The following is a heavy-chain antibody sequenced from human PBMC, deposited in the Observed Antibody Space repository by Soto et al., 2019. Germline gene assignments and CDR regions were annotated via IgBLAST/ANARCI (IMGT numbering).Heavy chain of an antibody. Sequence: QVPLVQSGAEVKKPGASVKVSCKASGYTFTSYAMHWVRQAPGQRLEWMGWINAGNGNTKYSQKFQGRVTITRDTSASTAYMELSSLRSEDTAVYYCAWGSSGWHREPQESFDYWGQGTLVTVSS. D-gene: IGHD6-19*01. J-gene: IGHJ4*02. CDR3: AWGSSGWHREPQESFDY. CDR1: GYTFTSYA. CDR2: INAGNGNT. V-gene: IGHV1-3*01.